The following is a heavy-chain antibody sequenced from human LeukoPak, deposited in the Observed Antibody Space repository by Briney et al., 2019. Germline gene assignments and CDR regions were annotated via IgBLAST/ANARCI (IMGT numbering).Heavy chain of an antibody. CDR1: GFTFRSYT. V-gene: IGHV3-23*01. J-gene: IGHJ4*02. D-gene: IGHD3-10*01. Sequence: GGSLRLSCTASGFTFRSYTMNWVRQAPGKGLEWVSAISGSGSSTFYADSVKGRFTISRDNSKNTLYLQLSSLRAEDTALYYCAKDLFAGFGSGSLDYWGQGTLVTVSS. CDR2: ISGSGSST. CDR3: AKDLFAGFGSGSLDY.